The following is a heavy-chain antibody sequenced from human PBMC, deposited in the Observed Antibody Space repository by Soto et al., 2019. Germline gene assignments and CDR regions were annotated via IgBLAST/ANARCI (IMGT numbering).Heavy chain of an antibody. D-gene: IGHD5-12*01. V-gene: IGHV3-33*01. Sequence: GGSLRLSCASFGFTFSSHAMHWVRQALGKGLEWVAIIWFDGSNKNYADSVKGRFTISRDNAKNTLFLRLNSLRAEDTAVYYCARAAYASGYYYFDHWGQGTPVTVSS. CDR3: ARAAYASGYYYFDH. J-gene: IGHJ4*02. CDR1: GFTFSSHA. CDR2: IWFDGSNK.